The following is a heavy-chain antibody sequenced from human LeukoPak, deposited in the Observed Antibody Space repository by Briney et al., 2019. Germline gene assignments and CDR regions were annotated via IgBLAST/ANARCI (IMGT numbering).Heavy chain of an antibody. CDR3: AKRGYCRGGTCFSHDAFDI. V-gene: IGHV3-21*01. Sequence: GGSLRLSCAASGFTFSSYEMNWVRQAPEKGLEWVSSIGTSTSYIYYADSVKGRFTISRDNAKNSLYLEMNSLRAEDTAVYYCAKRGYCRGGTCFSHDAFDIWGQGTMVTVSS. J-gene: IGHJ3*02. D-gene: IGHD2-15*01. CDR2: IGTSTSYI. CDR1: GFTFSSYE.